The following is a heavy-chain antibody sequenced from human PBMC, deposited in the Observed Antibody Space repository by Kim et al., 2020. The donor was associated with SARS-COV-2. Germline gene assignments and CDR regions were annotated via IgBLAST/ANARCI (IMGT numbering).Heavy chain of an antibody. J-gene: IGHJ6*02. Sequence: GGSLRLSCAASGFSFINYGMFWVRQGPGKGPEWVAFISYDESEKYYAESVKGRYTISRDTSKNTLYLQMNTLRVEDTAVYYCARDGTYCSGSSCPLPHFYYSMDVWGQGTTVTVSS. CDR1: GFSFINYG. D-gene: IGHD2-15*01. V-gene: IGHV3-30*12. CDR3: ARDGTYCSGSSCPLPHFYYSMDV. CDR2: ISYDESEK.